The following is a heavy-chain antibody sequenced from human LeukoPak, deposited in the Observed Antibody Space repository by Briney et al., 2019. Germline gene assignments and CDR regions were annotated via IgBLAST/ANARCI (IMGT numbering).Heavy chain of an antibody. D-gene: IGHD3-10*01. V-gene: IGHV1-24*01. CDR1: GYTLTELS. CDR3: AKVRRAGNWANFDY. J-gene: IGHJ4*02. CDR2: FDVEDGET. Sequence: ASVKVSCKVSGYTLTELSMHWVRQAPGKGLEWMGGFDVEDGETIYAQKFQGRVTMTEDTSTDTAYMELSSLRSEDTAVYYCAKVRRAGNWANFDYWGQGTLVTVSS.